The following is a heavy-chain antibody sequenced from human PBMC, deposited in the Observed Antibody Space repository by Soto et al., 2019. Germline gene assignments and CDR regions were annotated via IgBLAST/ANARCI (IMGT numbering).Heavy chain of an antibody. CDR2: INPNSGNI. D-gene: IGHD3-10*01. CDR1: GNTFTSYD. CDR3: ARGPASGSYYLLDY. Sequence: ASVKVSCKASGNTFTSYDINWVRQATGHGLEWMGWINPNSGNIGYAQKFQGRVTMTRDTAIRTAYMEVSRLRSDDTAVYYCARGPASGSYYLLDYWGQGTLVAVHS. V-gene: IGHV1-8*01. J-gene: IGHJ4*02.